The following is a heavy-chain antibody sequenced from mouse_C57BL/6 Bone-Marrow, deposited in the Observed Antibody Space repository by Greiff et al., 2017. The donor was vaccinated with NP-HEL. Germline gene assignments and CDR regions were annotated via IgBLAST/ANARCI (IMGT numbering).Heavy chain of an antibody. Sequence: EVMLVESGGGLVKPGGSLKLSCAASGFTFSSYAMSWVRQTPEKRLEWVATISDGGSYTYYPDNVKGRFTISRDNAKNNLYLQMSHLKSEDTAMYYCARGGWLPPWFAYWGQGTLVTVSA. D-gene: IGHD2-3*01. CDR1: GFTFSSYA. CDR2: ISDGGSYT. CDR3: ARGGWLPPWFAY. J-gene: IGHJ3*01. V-gene: IGHV5-4*03.